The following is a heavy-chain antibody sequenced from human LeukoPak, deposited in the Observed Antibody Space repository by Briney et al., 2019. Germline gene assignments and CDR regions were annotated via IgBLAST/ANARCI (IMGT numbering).Heavy chain of an antibody. CDR1: GFTFSNAW. V-gene: IGHV3-15*01. J-gene: IGHJ4*02. D-gene: IGHD3-22*01. CDR3: TTSRVLSGYSYS. Sequence: PGGSLRLSCAASGFTFSNAWMSWVRQAPGKGLEWVGRIKSETDGGTIDYAAPVKGRFTISRDDSKNTLYLQMNSLKTEDTAVYYCTTSRVLSGYSYSWGQGTLVTVSS. CDR2: IKSETDGGTI.